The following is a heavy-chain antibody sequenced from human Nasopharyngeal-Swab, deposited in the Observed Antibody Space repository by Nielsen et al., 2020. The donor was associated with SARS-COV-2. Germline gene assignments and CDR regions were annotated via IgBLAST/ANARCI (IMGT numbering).Heavy chain of an antibody. Sequence: SVKVSCKASGGTFSSYAISWVRQAPGQRLEWMGRIIPIFGIANYAQKLQGRVTITADKSTCTAYMELSSLRSEDTAVYYCASQGGGDYYDSRRYYNYVMDVWGQGTTVTVSS. J-gene: IGHJ6*02. CDR2: IIPIFGIA. D-gene: IGHD3-22*01. CDR3: ASQGGGDYYDSRRYYNYVMDV. CDR1: GGTFSSYA. V-gene: IGHV1-69*04.